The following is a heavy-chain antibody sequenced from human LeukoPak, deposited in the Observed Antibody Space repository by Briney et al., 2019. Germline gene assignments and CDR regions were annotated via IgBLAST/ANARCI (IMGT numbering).Heavy chain of an antibody. J-gene: IGHJ4*02. D-gene: IGHD4/OR15-4a*01. Sequence: PGGYLRLSCAASGFTFSSYSMNWVRQAPGKGLEWVSSISDSSNYIFYADSVKGRFTISRDNAKNSLYLQMDSLRAEDTAVYYCARAQYGASADYWGQGTLVTVSS. V-gene: IGHV3-21*01. CDR1: GFTFSSYS. CDR2: ISDSSNYI. CDR3: ARAQYGASADY.